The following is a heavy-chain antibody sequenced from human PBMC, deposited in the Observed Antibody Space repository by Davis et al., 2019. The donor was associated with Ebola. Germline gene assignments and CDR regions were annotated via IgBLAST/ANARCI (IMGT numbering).Heavy chain of an antibody. CDR2: IYHSGNT. CDR3: ARGGGVPAATIDY. Sequence: PSETLSLTCIVSGYSISSGYYWGWVRQPPGKGLEWIASIYHSGNTYYNPSLKSRGTISIDTSKNQFSLKLNSVTAADTAVYYCARGGGVPAATIDYWGQGTLVTVSS. D-gene: IGHD2-2*01. V-gene: IGHV4-38-2*02. CDR1: GYSISSGYY. J-gene: IGHJ4*02.